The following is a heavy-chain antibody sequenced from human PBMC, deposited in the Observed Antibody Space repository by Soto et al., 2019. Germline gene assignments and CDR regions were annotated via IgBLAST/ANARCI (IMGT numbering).Heavy chain of an antibody. D-gene: IGHD2-21*02. Sequence: PSETLSLTCTVSGGSISSGGYYWSWIRQHPGKGLEWIGYIYYSGSTYYNPPLKSRVTISVDTSKNQFSLKLSSVTAADTAVYYCARVCGGDCHYGMDVWGQGTTVTVSS. CDR1: GGSISSGGYY. CDR2: IYYSGST. CDR3: ARVCGGDCHYGMDV. J-gene: IGHJ6*02. V-gene: IGHV4-31*03.